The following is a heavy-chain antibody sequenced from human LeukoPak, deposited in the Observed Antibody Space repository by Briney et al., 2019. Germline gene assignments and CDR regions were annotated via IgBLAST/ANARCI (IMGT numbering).Heavy chain of an antibody. Sequence: GGSLRLSCAASGFSFNTYTMHWVRQAPGKGLEWVSAISGSTRYIPSNIYYADSVKGRFTISRDDAKNLVFLQMNSLRAEDTAVYYCASSRYDSSGYYGIIAYWGQGTLVTVSS. J-gene: IGHJ4*02. CDR1: GFSFNTYT. CDR2: ISGSTRYI. V-gene: IGHV3-21*06. CDR3: ASSRYDSSGYYGIIAY. D-gene: IGHD3-22*01.